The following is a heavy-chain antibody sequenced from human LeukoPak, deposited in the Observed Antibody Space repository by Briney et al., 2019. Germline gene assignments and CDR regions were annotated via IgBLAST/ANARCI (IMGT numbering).Heavy chain of an antibody. CDR1: GYTFTSYY. J-gene: IGHJ5*02. CDR2: INPNSGGT. Sequence: GASVKVSCKASGYTFTSYYMHWVRQAPGQGLEWVGWINPNSGGTNSAQKFQGRVTMTRDTSISTAYMELSRLRSDDTAVYYCARAPGGSRTNWFDPWGQGTLVTVSS. D-gene: IGHD2-15*01. CDR3: ARAPGGSRTNWFDP. V-gene: IGHV1-2*02.